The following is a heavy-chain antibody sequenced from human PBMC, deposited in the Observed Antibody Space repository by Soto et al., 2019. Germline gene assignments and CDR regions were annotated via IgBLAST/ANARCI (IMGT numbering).Heavy chain of an antibody. Sequence: SETLSLTCAVYGGSFSGYYWSWVRQPPGKGLEWIGEINHSGSTNYNPSLKSRVTISVDTSKNQFSLKLSSVTAADTAVYYCARGKLSDYVWGSYRYHFDYWGQGTVVTVSS. CDR2: INHSGST. CDR3: ARGKLSDYVWGSYRYHFDY. V-gene: IGHV4-34*01. CDR1: GGSFSGYY. D-gene: IGHD3-16*02. J-gene: IGHJ4*02.